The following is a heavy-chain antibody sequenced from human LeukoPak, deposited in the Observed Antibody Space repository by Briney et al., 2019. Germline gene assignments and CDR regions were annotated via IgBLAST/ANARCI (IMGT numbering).Heavy chain of an antibody. V-gene: IGHV3-49*03. J-gene: IGHJ4*02. CDR2: IRSKAYGGTT. D-gene: IGHD5-12*01. Sequence: GGSLRLSCTASGFTFGDYAMSWFRQAPGKGLEWAGFIRSKAYGGTTEYAASVKGRFTISRDDSKSIAYLQMNSLKTEDTAVYYCTLRGRGYDFDYWGQGTLVTVSS. CDR1: GFTFGDYA. CDR3: TLRGRGYDFDY.